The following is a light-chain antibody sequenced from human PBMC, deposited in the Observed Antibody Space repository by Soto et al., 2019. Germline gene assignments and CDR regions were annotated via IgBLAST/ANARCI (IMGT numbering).Light chain of an antibody. J-gene: IGKJ1*01. V-gene: IGKV3-20*01. CDR3: QQYGSSPPWT. Sequence: IVMTQSPATLSLSAWERATLSCRASLSVSSDLAWYRQKPGQAPRLLLYGASSWATGIPDRFSSSRSGTDFTLTISRLEPEDFAVYYCQQYGSSPPWTFGQGTKVDIK. CDR1: LSVSSD. CDR2: GAS.